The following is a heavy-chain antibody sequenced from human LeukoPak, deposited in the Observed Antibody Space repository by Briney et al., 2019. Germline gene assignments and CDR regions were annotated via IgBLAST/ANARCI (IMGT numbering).Heavy chain of an antibody. Sequence: ASVKVSCKASGYTFTSYGTSWVRQAPGQGLEWMGWISAYNGNTNYAQKLQGRVTMTTDTSTSTAYMELRSLRSDDTAVYYCARFESSGYYPTYYFDYWGQGTLVTVSS. J-gene: IGHJ4*02. CDR3: ARFESSGYYPTYYFDY. CDR2: ISAYNGNT. CDR1: GYTFTSYG. V-gene: IGHV1-18*01. D-gene: IGHD3-3*01.